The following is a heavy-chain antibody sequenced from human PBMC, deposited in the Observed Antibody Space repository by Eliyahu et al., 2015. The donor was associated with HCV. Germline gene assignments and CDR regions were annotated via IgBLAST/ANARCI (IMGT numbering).Heavy chain of an antibody. CDR1: GLTXXYYW. J-gene: IGHJ3*02. V-gene: IGHV3-74*01. D-gene: IGHD1-26*01. CDR2: INGDGSST. Sequence: EMQLVESGGGLVQPGGSLRLSCPAXGXTFSXSGLTXXYYWMHWVRQSPGKGLVXVSRINGDGSSTTYAXSVRGRFTISRDNAKNTVYLQMNSLRAEDTAVYYCARDFGEVGASNAFDIWGQGTMVSVSS. CDR3: ARDFGEVGASNAFDI.